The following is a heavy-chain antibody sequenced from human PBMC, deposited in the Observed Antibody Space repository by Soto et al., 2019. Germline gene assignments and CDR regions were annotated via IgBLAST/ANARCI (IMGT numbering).Heavy chain of an antibody. V-gene: IGHV1-24*01. J-gene: IGHJ4*02. Sequence: EASVKVSCKVSGYTLTELSMHWVRQAPGKGLEWMGGFDPEDGETIYAQKFQGRVTMTEDTSTDTAYMELSSLRSEDTAVYYCATAPWVQLWLQFDYRGQGTLVTVSS. D-gene: IGHD5-18*01. CDR1: GYTLTELS. CDR2: FDPEDGET. CDR3: ATAPWVQLWLQFDY.